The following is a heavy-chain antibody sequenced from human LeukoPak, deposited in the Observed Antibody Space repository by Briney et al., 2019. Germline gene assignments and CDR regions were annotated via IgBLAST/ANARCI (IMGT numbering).Heavy chain of an antibody. Sequence: GGSLRLSCTASGFTFGDYAMSWVRQAPGKGLEWVGFIRSKAYGGTTEYAASVKGRFTISRDDSKSIAYLQMNSLKTEDTAVYYCTRGGSEEYQLLLGLYYYYYYMDVWGKGTTVTVSS. V-gene: IGHV3-49*04. CDR1: GFTFGDYA. CDR2: IRSKAYGGTT. J-gene: IGHJ6*03. CDR3: TRGGSEEYQLLLGLYYYYYYMDV. D-gene: IGHD2-2*01.